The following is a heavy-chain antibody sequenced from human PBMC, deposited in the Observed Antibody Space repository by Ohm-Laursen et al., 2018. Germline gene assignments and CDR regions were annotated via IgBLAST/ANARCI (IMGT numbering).Heavy chain of an antibody. CDR3: ARALSYSSGWYELY. CDR1: GFTFSSFG. J-gene: IGHJ4*02. CDR2: IWYDGSNK. Sequence: RSLRLSCAASGFTFSSFGMHWVRQAPGKGLAWVAVIWYDGSNKYYADSVKGRFTISRDNSKNTLYLQMTSLRAEDTAVYYCARALSYSSGWYELYWGQGTLVTVSS. V-gene: IGHV3-33*01. D-gene: IGHD6-19*01.